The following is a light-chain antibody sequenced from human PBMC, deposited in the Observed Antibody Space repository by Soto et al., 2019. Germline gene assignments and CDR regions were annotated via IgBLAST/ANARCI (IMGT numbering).Light chain of an antibody. CDR1: SSNIGAGYD. J-gene: IGLJ3*02. Sequence: SVLTQPPSVSGAPGQRVTISCTGSSSNIGAGYDVHWYQQLPGTAPKLLIYGNSNRPSGVPDRFFGSQSGTSASLAFTGLQAEDEADYYCQSYDSSLGGWVFGGGTKLTVL. CDR2: GNS. CDR3: QSYDSSLGGWV. V-gene: IGLV1-40*01.